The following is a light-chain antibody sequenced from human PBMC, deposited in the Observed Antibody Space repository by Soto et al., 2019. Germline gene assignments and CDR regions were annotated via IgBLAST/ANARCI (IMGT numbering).Light chain of an antibody. J-gene: IGKJ1*01. CDR1: QSISSW. V-gene: IGKV1-5*01. CDR3: QQYNGNSQT. CDR2: DAS. Sequence: DIQMTQSPSTLSASVGDRVTITCRASQSISSWLAWYQQKPGKAPKVLIYDASRLETGVPSRFSGSGSGTDFTLTISSLQPDDFATYYCQQYNGNSQTFGQGTKVDI.